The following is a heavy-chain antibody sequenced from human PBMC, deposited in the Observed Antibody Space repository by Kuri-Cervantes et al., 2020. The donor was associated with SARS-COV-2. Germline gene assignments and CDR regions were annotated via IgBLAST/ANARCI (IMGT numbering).Heavy chain of an antibody. CDR2: IKQDGSEK. D-gene: IGHD2-21*02. CDR1: GGSISSSNW. J-gene: IGHJ5*02. Sequence: ETLSLTCAVSGGSISSSNWWSWVRQAPGKGLEWVANIKQDGSEKYYVDSVKGRFTISRDNAKNSLYLQMNSLRAEDTAVYYCARDRGDGWFDPWGQGTLVTVSS. CDR3: ARDRGDGWFDP. V-gene: IGHV3-7*03.